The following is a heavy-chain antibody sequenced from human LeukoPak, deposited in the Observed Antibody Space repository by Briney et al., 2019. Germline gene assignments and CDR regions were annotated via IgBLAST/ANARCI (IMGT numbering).Heavy chain of an antibody. CDR3: ARADRLHGGPYLIGP. J-gene: IGHJ5*02. CDR1: GYSFTDYY. CDR2: INPNSGGT. D-gene: IGHD2-21*01. V-gene: IGHV1-2*02. Sequence: ASVKVSCKTSGYSFTDYYMHWVRQAPGQGPEWMGWINPNSGGTSSAKKFQGRVTMTRDTSITTVYMEVSWLTSDDTAIYYCARADRLHGGPYLIGPWGQGTLVTVSS.